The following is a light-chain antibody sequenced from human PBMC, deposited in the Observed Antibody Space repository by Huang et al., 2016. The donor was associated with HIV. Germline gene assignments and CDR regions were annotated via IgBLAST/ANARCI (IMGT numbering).Light chain of an antibody. J-gene: IGKJ2*01. V-gene: IGKV1-39*01. Sequence: RASQSISSYLNWYQHKPGKAPNLLIYSASTLQSGVPSRFSGSGSGTDFTLTISSLQPEDFATYYCQQSFSTPRTFGPGTKLEIK. CDR1: QSISSY. CDR3: QQSFSTPRT. CDR2: SAS.